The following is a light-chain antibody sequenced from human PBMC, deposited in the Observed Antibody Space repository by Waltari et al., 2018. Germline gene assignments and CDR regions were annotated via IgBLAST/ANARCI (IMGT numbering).Light chain of an antibody. J-gene: IGKJ4*01. CDR2: LGS. Sequence: DIVMTQSPLFLPVTPVELASISCSASQSLLQSTGNNYLDWYLQKPGQSPQLLIYLGSNRASGVPDRFSGSGSGTDFTLKISRVEAEDVGVYYCMQALQTPLTFGGGTKVEIK. V-gene: IGKV2-28*01. CDR1: QSLLQSTGNNY. CDR3: MQALQTPLT.